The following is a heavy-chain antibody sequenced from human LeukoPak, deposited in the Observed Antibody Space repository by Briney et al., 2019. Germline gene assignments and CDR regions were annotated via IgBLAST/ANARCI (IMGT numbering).Heavy chain of an antibody. Sequence: SVKVSCKASGGTFSSYAISWVRQAPGQGREWMGGIIPIFGTANYAQKFQGRVTITADESTSTAYMELSSLRSEDTAVYYRARDKAAAGTGFDYWGQGTLVTVSS. CDR2: IIPIFGTA. V-gene: IGHV1-69*13. CDR1: GGTFSSYA. J-gene: IGHJ4*02. D-gene: IGHD6-13*01. CDR3: ARDKAAAGTGFDY.